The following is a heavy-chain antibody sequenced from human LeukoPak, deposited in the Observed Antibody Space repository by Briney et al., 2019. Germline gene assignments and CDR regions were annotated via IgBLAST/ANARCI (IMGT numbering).Heavy chain of an antibody. CDR3: AKYIAAAGRYYYYGMDV. Sequence: GGSLRLSCAASGFTFSSYAMSWVRQAPGKGLEWVSAISGSGGSTYYADSVKGRFTISRDNSKSTLYLQMNSLRAEDTAVYYCAKYIAAAGRYYYYGMDVWGKGTTVTVSS. V-gene: IGHV3-23*01. D-gene: IGHD6-13*01. CDR1: GFTFSSYA. J-gene: IGHJ6*04. CDR2: ISGSGGST.